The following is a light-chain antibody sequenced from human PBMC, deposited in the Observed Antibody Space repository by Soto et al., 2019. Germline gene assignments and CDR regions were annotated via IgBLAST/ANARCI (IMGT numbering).Light chain of an antibody. CDR2: GTS. CDR3: QQYGNSPRYS. CDR1: QSVSSNY. Sequence: EIVLTQSPGTLSLSLGERATLSCRASQSVSSNYLAWYQQKPGQAPRLLIYGTSSRATGIPDRFSGSGSGKDFTLTISRLEPEDFAVYYCQQYGNSPRYSFGQGTKLEIK. V-gene: IGKV3-20*01. J-gene: IGKJ2*03.